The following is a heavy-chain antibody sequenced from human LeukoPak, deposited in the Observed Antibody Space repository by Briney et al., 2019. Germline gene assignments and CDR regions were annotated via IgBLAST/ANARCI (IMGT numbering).Heavy chain of an antibody. J-gene: IGHJ4*02. V-gene: IGHV3-33*01. CDR2: IWYDGSNK. CDR3: ARDIAAAGRVLDY. Sequence: SGGSLRLYCAPSGFTFSSYGMHWVRQAPGKGLEWVAVIWYDGSNKYYADSVKGRFTISRDNSKNTLYLQMNSLRAEDTAVYYCARDIAAAGRVLDYWGQGTLVTVSS. CDR1: GFTFSSYG. D-gene: IGHD6-13*01.